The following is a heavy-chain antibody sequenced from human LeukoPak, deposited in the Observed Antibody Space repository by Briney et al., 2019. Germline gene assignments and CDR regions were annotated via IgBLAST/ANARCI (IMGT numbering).Heavy chain of an antibody. J-gene: IGHJ4*02. CDR2: LYSGGAT. Sequence: AGGSLRLACAASGFTVSGDYMSWVRQAPGKGLEWVSVLYSGGATYYADSVKGRFTISRDNAKNSLYLQMNSLRDEDTAVYYCARDEGGWYYFDYWGQGTLVTVSS. CDR1: GFTVSGDY. CDR3: ARDEGGWYYFDY. D-gene: IGHD6-19*01. V-gene: IGHV3-66*01.